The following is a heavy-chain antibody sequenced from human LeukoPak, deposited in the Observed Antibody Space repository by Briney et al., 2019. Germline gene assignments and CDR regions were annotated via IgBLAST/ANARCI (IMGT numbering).Heavy chain of an antibody. J-gene: IGHJ6*03. D-gene: IGHD5-12*01. CDR1: GYTFTSYG. V-gene: IGHV1-18*01. CDR2: ISAYNGNT. CDR3: ARVSVGATISLLYMDV. Sequence: ASVKVSCKASGYTFTSYGISWVRQAPGQGLEWMGWISAYNGNTNYAQKLQGRVTMTTDTSTSTAYMELRSLRSDDTAVYYCARVSVGATISLLYMDVWGKGTTVTISS.